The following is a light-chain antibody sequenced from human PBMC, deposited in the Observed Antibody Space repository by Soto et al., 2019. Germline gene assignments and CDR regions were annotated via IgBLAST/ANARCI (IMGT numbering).Light chain of an antibody. V-gene: IGLV2-8*01. CDR3: SSYAGSNTVI. CDR2: EFR. J-gene: IGLJ2*01. CDR1: ANNIGGYNF. Sequence: QSALTQPPSASGSPGQSVTISCTGAANNIGGYNFVSWYQQHPGKAPKLIIYEFRERPSGVPDRFSGSKSGNTASLTVSGLQAEDEADYYCSSYAGSNTVIFGGGTKLTVL.